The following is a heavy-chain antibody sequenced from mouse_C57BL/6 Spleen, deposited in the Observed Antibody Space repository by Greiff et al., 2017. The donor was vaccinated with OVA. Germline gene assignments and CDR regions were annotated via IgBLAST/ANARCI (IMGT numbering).Heavy chain of an antibody. CDR2: ISSGSSTI. J-gene: IGHJ2*01. D-gene: IGHD1-1*01. Sequence: DVKLVESGGGLVKPGGSLKLSCAASGFTFSDYGMHWVRQAPEKGLEWVAYISSGSSTIYYADTVKGRFTISRDNAKNTLFLQMTSLRSEDTAMYYCARTYGSRRGYFDYWGQGTTLTVSS. CDR3: ARTYGSRRGYFDY. CDR1: GFTFSDYG. V-gene: IGHV5-17*01.